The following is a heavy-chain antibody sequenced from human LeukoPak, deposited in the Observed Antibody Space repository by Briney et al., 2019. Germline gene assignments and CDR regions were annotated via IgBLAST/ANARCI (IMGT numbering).Heavy chain of an antibody. V-gene: IGHV3-53*01. CDR3: ARVTLPPAYFDY. Sequence: GGSLRLSCAASGFTVSSNYMSWVRQAPGKGSEWVSVIYSGGSTYYADSVKGRFTISRDNSKNTLYLQMNTLRAEDTAVYYCARVTLPPAYFDYWGQGTLLTVSS. CDR1: GFTVSSNY. CDR2: IYSGGST. J-gene: IGHJ4*02. D-gene: IGHD2-2*01.